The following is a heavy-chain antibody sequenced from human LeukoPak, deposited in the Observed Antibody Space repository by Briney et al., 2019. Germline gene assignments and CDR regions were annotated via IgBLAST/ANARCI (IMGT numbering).Heavy chain of an antibody. CDR1: GFIFSDYT. D-gene: IGHD7-27*01. J-gene: IGHJ5*02. CDR3: ARGRRAWGWFDP. CDR2: ISGRSSSI. Sequence: GGSLRLSCAASGFIFSDYTMAWVRQAPGKGLEWVSSISGRSSSIKYAESLRGRITISRDNTKNSLYLQMNTLRDEDTALYYCARGRRAWGWFDPWGQGTLVTVSS. V-gene: IGHV3-21*01.